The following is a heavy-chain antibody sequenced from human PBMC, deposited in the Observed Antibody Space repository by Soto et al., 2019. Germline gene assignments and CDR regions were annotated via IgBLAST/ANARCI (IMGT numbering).Heavy chain of an antibody. Sequence: EVQLLESGGGLVQPGGSLRLSCAASGFTFSSYAMSWVRQAPGKGLEWVSAISGSGGSTYYADSVKGRFTISRDNSKNRQDLQMNSLEAEDTAVYYCAKDGGEVRGRQRVYWGQGNLVTVSS. D-gene: IGHD3-10*01. CDR2: ISGSGGST. CDR3: AKDGGEVRGRQRVY. V-gene: IGHV3-23*01. CDR1: GFTFSSYA. J-gene: IGHJ4*02.